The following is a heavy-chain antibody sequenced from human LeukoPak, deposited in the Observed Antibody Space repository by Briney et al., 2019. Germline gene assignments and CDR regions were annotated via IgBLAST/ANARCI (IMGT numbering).Heavy chain of an antibody. J-gene: IGHJ6*02. CDR2: ISYDGSNK. D-gene: IGHD1-1*01. V-gene: IGHV3-30*18. Sequence: GGSLRLSCAASGSTFSSYGMHWVRQAPGKGLEWVVVISYDGSNKYYADSVKGRFTISRDNSKNTLYLQMNSLRAEDTAVYYCAKDYLSATGTTNYYYYGMDVWGQGTTVTVSS. CDR3: AKDYLSATGTTNYYYYGMDV. CDR1: GSTFSSYG.